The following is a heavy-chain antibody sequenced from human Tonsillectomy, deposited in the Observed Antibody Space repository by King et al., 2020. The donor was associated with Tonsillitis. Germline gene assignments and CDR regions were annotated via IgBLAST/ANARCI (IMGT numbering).Heavy chain of an antibody. J-gene: IGHJ4*02. V-gene: IGHV3-72*01. CDR2: TRNKANSYTA. CDR1: GFSFSAHY. Sequence: VQLVESGGGLVQPGGSLSLSCATSGFSFSAHYMDWVRQAPGKGLEWVGRTRNKANSYTAEYAASVKGRLTISRDDSKNPLHLQMNSLKTEDTAVYYCAVARYDRRGYANYYFDYGGQGTLVTVSS. CDR3: AVARYDRRGYANYYFDY. D-gene: IGHD3-22*01.